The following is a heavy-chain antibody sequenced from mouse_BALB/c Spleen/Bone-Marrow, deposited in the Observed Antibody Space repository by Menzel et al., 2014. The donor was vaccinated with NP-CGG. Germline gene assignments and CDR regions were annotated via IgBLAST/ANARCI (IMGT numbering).Heavy chain of an antibody. CDR1: GYTFTSHW. CDR2: INPSNGRS. D-gene: IGHD2-1*01. Sequence: QVHVKQSAAKLVKPGASVKLSCKASGYTFTSHWMHWVKQRPGQGLEWIGEINPSNGRSNYNEKFKSKATLTVDKSSSTAYMQLSSLTSEDSAVYYCARRGNYGAMDYWGQGTSVTVSS. CDR3: ARRGNYGAMDY. V-gene: IGHV1S81*02. J-gene: IGHJ4*01.